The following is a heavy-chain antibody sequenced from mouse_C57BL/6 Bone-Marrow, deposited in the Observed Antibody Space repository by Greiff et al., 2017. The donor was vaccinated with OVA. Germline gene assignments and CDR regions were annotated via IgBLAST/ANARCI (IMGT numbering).Heavy chain of an antibody. CDR2: IDPNSGGT. J-gene: IGHJ2*01. D-gene: IGHD2-4*01. Sequence: QVHVKQPGAELVKPGASVKLSCKASGSTFTSYWMHWVKQRPGRGLGWIGRIDPNSGGTKYNKKFKGKATLTVDKPSSTAYMQLSSLTSEDSAVYYCARCYDYDYFDYWGQGTTLTVSS. V-gene: IGHV1-72*01. CDR1: GSTFTSYW. CDR3: ARCYDYDYFDY.